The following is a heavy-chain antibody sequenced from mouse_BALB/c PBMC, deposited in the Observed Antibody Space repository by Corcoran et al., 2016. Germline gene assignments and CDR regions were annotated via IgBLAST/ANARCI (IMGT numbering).Heavy chain of an antibody. D-gene: IGHD1-1*01. Sequence: EVQLQQSGPELVKPGASVKISCKASGYSFTGYYMHWVKQSHVKSLEWIGRINPYNGANSYNQNFKDKASLTVDKSSSTAYMELHSLTSEDSAVYYCARGALLRYFDYWGQGTTLTVSS. CDR3: ARGALLRYFDY. CDR2: INPYNGAN. CDR1: GYSFTGYY. J-gene: IGHJ2*01. V-gene: IGHV1-34*01.